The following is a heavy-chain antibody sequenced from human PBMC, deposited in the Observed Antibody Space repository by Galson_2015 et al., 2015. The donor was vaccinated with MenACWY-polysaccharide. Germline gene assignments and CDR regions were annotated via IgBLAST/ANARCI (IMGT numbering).Heavy chain of an antibody. CDR2: IHYSGST. D-gene: IGHD3-22*01. Sequence: ETLSLTCTVSGGSMSPYHWTWILQSPGKGLEWIGWIHYSGSTKYSPSLKSRVTISLDASENQFSLRLSSVTTADTAVYYCARIGGMNKGNYYNYGWFDPWGQGTLVTVSS. V-gene: IGHV4-59*01. J-gene: IGHJ5*02. CDR3: ARIGGMNKGNYYNYGWFDP. CDR1: GGSMSPYH.